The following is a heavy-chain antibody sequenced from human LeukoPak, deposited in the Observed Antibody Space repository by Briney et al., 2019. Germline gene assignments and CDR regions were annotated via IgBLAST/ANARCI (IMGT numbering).Heavy chain of an antibody. J-gene: IGHJ4*02. CDR1: GFTFSSYE. D-gene: IGHD3-10*01. Sequence: GGSLRLSCAASGFTFSSYEMNWVRQAPGKGLEWVSYISSSGSTIYYADSVKGRFTISRDNAKNSLSLQMNSLRAEDTAVYYCARTLALWFGELTGMDYWGRGTLVTVSS. CDR2: ISSSGSTI. CDR3: ARTLALWFGELTGMDY. V-gene: IGHV3-48*03.